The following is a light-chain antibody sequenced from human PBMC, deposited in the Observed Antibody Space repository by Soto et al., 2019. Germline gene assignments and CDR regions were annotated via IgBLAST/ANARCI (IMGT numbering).Light chain of an antibody. CDR3: SSYTTSNTRQIV. CDR2: DVS. J-gene: IGLJ1*01. CDR1: SSDVGGYNY. V-gene: IGLV2-14*01. Sequence: QSVLTQPASVSGSPGQSITISCTGTSSDVGGYNYVSWYQQHPGKAPKFMIYDVSNRPSGVSNRFSGSKSDNTASLTISGLQAEDEADYYCSSYTTSNTRQIVFGTGTKVTVL.